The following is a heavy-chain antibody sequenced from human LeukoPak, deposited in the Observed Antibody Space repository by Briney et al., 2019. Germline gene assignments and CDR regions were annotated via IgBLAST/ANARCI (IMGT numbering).Heavy chain of an antibody. V-gene: IGHV4-4*07. CDR1: GGSISSYY. D-gene: IGHD6-25*01. CDR2: FYISGST. CDR3: ARDSGHLYFDY. J-gene: IGHJ4*02. Sequence: SETLSLTCTVSGGSISSYYWSWIRQPAGKGLEWIGRFYISGSTNYNPSLKSRVTMSVDTSKNQFSLRLNSVTAADTAVYYCARDSGHLYFDYWGQGTLVTVSS.